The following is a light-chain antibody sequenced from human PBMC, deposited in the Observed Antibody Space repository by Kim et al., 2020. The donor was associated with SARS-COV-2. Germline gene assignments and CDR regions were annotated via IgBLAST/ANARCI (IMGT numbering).Light chain of an antibody. J-gene: IGKJ1*01. CDR2: ASS. CDR3: EQYASAPWT. Sequence: IVLTQSPGTLSLSPGERATLSCRASQSVRSSYFACYQQKPGQAPRLLIYASSSRATGIPDRFSGSGSGADFTLTISRLEPDDFAVYFCEQYASAPWTVVQGTMVDI. CDR1: QSVRSSY. V-gene: IGKV3-20*01.